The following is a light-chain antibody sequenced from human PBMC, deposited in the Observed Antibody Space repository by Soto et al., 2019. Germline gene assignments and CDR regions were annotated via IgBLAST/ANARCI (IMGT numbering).Light chain of an antibody. J-gene: IGKJ2*01. CDR1: QGISSW. V-gene: IGKV1-12*01. Sequence: DIKMTQSPSSVSESVGDRVTITCRASQGISSWLAWYQQKPGKAPKLLIYAASSLQSGVPSRFSGSGSGTDFTLTIRSLQPEDFANYYFPQAKSLTPTFGQVTKLQIK. CDR2: AAS. CDR3: PQAKSLTPT.